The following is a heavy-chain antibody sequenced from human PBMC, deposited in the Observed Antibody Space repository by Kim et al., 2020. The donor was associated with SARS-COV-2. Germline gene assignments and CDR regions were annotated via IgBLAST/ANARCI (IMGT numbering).Heavy chain of an antibody. CDR2: IYYSGST. CDR3: AGLAADFDY. CDR1: GGSISSSSFY. D-gene: IGHD6-13*01. J-gene: IGHJ4*02. V-gene: IGHV4-39*01. Sequence: SETLSLTCTVSGGSISSSSFYWGWIRQPPGKGLEWIGSIYYSGSTYYNPSLKSRVTISVDTSKNQFSLKLSSVTAADTAVYYCAGLAADFDYWGQGTLVTVSS.